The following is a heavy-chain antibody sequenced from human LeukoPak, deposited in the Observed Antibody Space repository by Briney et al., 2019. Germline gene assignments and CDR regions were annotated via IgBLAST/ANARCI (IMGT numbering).Heavy chain of an antibody. D-gene: IGHD4-17*01. V-gene: IGHV3-33*01. CDR3: TTLTPMTTVTTRIPYYFDY. CDR2: IWYDGSNK. CDR1: GFTFSSYG. J-gene: IGHJ4*02. Sequence: GGSLRLSCAASGFTFSSYGMHWVRQAPGKGLEWVAVIWYDGSNKYYADSVKGRFTISRDNSKNTLYLQMNSLKTEDTAVYYCTTLTPMTTVTTRIPYYFDYWGQGTLVTVSS.